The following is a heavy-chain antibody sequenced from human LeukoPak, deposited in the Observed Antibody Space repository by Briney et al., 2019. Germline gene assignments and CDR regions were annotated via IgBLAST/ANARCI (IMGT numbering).Heavy chain of an antibody. CDR1: GFTFSSYG. Sequence: GGSLRLSCAPSGFTFSSYGMHWVRQAPGKGLEWVAVIWYDGSNKYYADSVKGRFTISRDNSKNTLYLQMNSLRAEDTAVYYCARANGGSYYQGDFDYWGQGTLVTVSS. J-gene: IGHJ4*02. CDR2: IWYDGSNK. CDR3: ARANGGSYYQGDFDY. D-gene: IGHD1-26*01. V-gene: IGHV3-33*01.